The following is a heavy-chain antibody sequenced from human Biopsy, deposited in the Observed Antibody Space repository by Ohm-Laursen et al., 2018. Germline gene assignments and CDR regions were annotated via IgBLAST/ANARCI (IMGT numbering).Heavy chain of an antibody. J-gene: IGHJ6*02. CDR3: ARVPLPGIGAAYQGRFLYGMDV. CDR2: ITQSGST. CDR1: GGSFNGYL. Sequence: SETLSLTCAVYGGSFNGYLWSWIRQPPGKGLEWIGDITQSGSTNYSPSLKSRVTISVDTAKKQFSLSLRSVTAADTAVYYCARVPLPGIGAAYQGRFLYGMDVWGQGTTVSVSS. D-gene: IGHD6-13*01. V-gene: IGHV4-34*01.